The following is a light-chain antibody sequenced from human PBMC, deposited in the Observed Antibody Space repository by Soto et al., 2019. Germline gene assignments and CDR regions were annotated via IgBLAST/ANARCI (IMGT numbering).Light chain of an antibody. J-gene: IGLJ2*01. V-gene: IGLV1-44*01. Sequence: QPVLTQPPSMSGTPGQRVTISCSGSSSNIGSYTVSWYQQLPGTAPKFLIYSNNQRPSGVPDRFSGSKSGTSASLAISGLQSEDEATYYCAAWDDSLSGIVVFGGGTQLTVL. CDR1: SSNIGSYT. CDR3: AAWDDSLSGIVV. CDR2: SNN.